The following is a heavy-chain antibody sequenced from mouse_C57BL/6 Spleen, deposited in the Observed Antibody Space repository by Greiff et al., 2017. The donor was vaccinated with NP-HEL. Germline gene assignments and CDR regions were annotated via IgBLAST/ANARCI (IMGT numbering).Heavy chain of an antibody. D-gene: IGHD3-2*02. CDR1: GYTFTGYW. J-gene: IGHJ3*01. V-gene: IGHV1-9*01. Sequence: QVQLKQSGAELMKPGASVKLSCKATGYTFTGYWIEWVKQRPGHGLEWIGEILPGSGSTNYNEKFKGKATFTADNSYNTAYMQLSSLTTEDSAIYYCARGAQTAQAAWFAYWGQGTLVTVSA. CDR3: ARGAQTAQAAWFAY. CDR2: ILPGSGST.